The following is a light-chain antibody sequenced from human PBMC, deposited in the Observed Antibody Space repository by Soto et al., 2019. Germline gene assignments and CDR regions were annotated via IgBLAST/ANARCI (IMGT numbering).Light chain of an antibody. V-gene: IGLV2-14*01. Sequence: QSALTQPASVSGSPGQAITISCTGTSSDIGGYNYVSWYQQHPGKAPKLMIYEVSNRPSGVSNRFSGSKSGNTAYLTISGLQAEDEADYYCSSYTSSNTYVFGTGTKLTVL. CDR2: EVS. J-gene: IGLJ1*01. CDR1: SSDIGGYNY. CDR3: SSYTSSNTYV.